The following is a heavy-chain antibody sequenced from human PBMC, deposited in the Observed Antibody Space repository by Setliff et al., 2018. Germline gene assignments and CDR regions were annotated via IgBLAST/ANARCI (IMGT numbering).Heavy chain of an antibody. V-gene: IGHV4-61*02. CDR3: ARGGYSYGLGGFPLDY. Sequence: PSETLSLTCTVSGGSISRGSYDWSWIRQPAGKGLEWIGRIYTSGSTNYNPSLKSRVTISVDTSKNQFSLKLSSVTAADTAVYYCARGGYSYGLGGFPLDYWGQGTLVTVSS. D-gene: IGHD5-18*01. CDR1: GGSISRGSYD. CDR2: IYTSGST. J-gene: IGHJ4*02.